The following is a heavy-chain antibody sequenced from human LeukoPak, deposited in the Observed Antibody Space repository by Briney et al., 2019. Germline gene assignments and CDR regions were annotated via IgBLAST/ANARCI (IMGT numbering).Heavy chain of an antibody. V-gene: IGHV3-15*01. D-gene: IGHD6-13*01. CDR2: IKSKRNGGTT. CDR3: TTNAAVGTWEVFDY. CDR1: GFSFINAW. Sequence: GGSLRLSRGASGFSFINAWMTWVRQAPGKGLEWVGRIKSKRNGGTTDYAAPVKGRFTISRDDSKNTVYLQMNSLKTEDTAVYYCTTNAAVGTWEVFDYWGQGTLVTVSS. J-gene: IGHJ4*02.